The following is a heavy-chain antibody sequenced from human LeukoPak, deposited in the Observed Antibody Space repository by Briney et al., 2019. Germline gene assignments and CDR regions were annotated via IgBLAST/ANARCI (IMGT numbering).Heavy chain of an antibody. Sequence: GDSLRLSCATSGVDFGGACGMGWVRQAPEKGLEWVSTISGGGETTHYADSVKGRLTMSRDNARNTLYMQIDRLRPEDTAIYYCVREAGCGWPLDYWGRGTLVTVSS. CDR3: VREAGCGWPLDY. V-gene: IGHV3-23*01. D-gene: IGHD6-19*01. CDR1: GVDFGGACG. CDR2: ISGGGETT. J-gene: IGHJ4*02.